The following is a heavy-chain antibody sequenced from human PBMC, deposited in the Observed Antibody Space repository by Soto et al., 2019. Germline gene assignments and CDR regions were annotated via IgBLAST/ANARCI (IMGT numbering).Heavy chain of an antibody. CDR1: GGTFSSYA. CDR2: IIPIFGTA. V-gene: IGHV1-69*13. Sequence: SVKVSCRASGGTFSSYAISWVRQAPGQGLEWMGGIIPIFGTANYAQKFQGRVTITADESTSTAYMELSSLRSEDTAVYYCARVGRYCSGGSCYPVPYYYYYYGMDVWGQGTTVTVSS. CDR3: ARVGRYCSGGSCYPVPYYYYYYGMDV. J-gene: IGHJ6*02. D-gene: IGHD2-15*01.